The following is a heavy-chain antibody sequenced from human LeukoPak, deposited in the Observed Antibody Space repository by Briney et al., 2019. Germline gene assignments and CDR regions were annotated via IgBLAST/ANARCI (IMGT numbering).Heavy chain of an antibody. CDR2: INWNGGST. CDR1: GFTFDDYG. Sequence: GGSLRLSCAASGFTFDDYGMSWVRQAPGKGLEWVSGINWNGGSTGYADSVKGRFTISRDNAKNSLYLQMNSLRAEDTALYYCARVRWIQLWLLSPFYMDVWGKGTTVTVSS. CDR3: ARVRWIQLWLLSPFYMDV. V-gene: IGHV3-20*04. J-gene: IGHJ6*03. D-gene: IGHD5-18*01.